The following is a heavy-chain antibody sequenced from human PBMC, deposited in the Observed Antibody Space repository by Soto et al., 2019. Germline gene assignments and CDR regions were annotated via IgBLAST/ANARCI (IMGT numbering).Heavy chain of an antibody. J-gene: IGHJ4*02. CDR1: GFTFSSYS. CDR3: ARAARSFSGWYVGFDY. CDR2: ISSSSSTI. V-gene: IGHV3-48*02. D-gene: IGHD6-19*01. Sequence: EVQLVESGGGLVQPGGSLRLSCAASGFTFSSYSMNWVRRAPGKGLEWVSYISSSSSTIYYADSVKGRFTISRDNAKNSLYLQMNSLRDEDTAVYYCARAARSFSGWYVGFDYWGQGTLVTVSS.